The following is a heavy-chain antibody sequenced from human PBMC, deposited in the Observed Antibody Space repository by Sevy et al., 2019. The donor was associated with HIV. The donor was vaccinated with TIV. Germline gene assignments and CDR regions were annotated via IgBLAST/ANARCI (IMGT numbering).Heavy chain of an antibody. CDR1: GFTFSSYD. CDR3: ARDQHDYGGNLRTGWFDP. Sequence: GGSLRLSCAASGFTFSSYDMHWVRQAPGRGLEWVAVISYDGSTKYYADSVKGRFTISRDNSKNTLFLQMISLRPEDTSVYYCARDQHDYGGNLRTGWFDPWDQGTLVTVSS. J-gene: IGHJ5*02. CDR2: ISYDGSTK. D-gene: IGHD4-17*01. V-gene: IGHV3-30-3*01.